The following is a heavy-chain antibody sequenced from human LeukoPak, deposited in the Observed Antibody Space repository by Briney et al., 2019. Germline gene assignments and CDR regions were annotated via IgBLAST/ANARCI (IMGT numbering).Heavy chain of an antibody. Sequence: SETLSLTCGVSGGAFSGYFWTWIRQPPGKGLEWIGEIIDSGTTNYNPSLESRVAMSVDTSKNQVSLRLSSVTAADTAVYYCATLYLVNAFDIWGPGTLLTVSS. CDR1: GGAFSGYF. J-gene: IGHJ3*02. CDR3: ATLYLVNAFDI. D-gene: IGHD2-2*02. V-gene: IGHV4-34*12. CDR2: IIDSGTT.